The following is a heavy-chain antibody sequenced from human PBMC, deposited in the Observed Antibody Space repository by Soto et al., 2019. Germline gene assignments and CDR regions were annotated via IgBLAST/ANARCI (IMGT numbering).Heavy chain of an antibody. V-gene: IGHV4-59*01. Sequence: SETLSLTCTVSGGSINSYYWSWIRQPPGKGLEWIGYIYYSGSTDYNPSLISRVTISVDTSNYRFSMKLKSVTAADTAVYYCARDHRYCRGGSCYSRTAWFDPWGQGALVTVSS. D-gene: IGHD2-15*01. CDR1: GGSINSYY. CDR2: IYYSGST. J-gene: IGHJ5*02. CDR3: ARDHRYCRGGSCYSRTAWFDP.